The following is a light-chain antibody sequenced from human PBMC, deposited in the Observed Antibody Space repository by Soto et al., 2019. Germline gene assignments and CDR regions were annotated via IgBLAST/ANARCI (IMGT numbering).Light chain of an antibody. Sequence: DIQMTQSPSSLSASVGDRVTITCRASQGISNYLAWYQQKPGKVPKLLIYAASTLQSGVPSRLSGSGSGTGFTLTISSLQPEDVATYYCQKYNSAPWTFGQGTKVEIK. CDR1: QGISNY. J-gene: IGKJ1*01. V-gene: IGKV1-27*01. CDR2: AAS. CDR3: QKYNSAPWT.